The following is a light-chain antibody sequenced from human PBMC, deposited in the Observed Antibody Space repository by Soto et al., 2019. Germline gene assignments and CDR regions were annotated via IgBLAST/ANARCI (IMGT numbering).Light chain of an antibody. J-gene: IGKJ1*01. Sequence: EIVLTQSPGTLSLSPGERATLSCGASQSVSSSYLAWYQQKPGQAPRLLIYRASSRATGIPDRFSGRGSGTDFTLTISRLEPEDFAVYYCQQYGSSPPCTFGQGPKVDIK. CDR3: QQYGSSPPCT. CDR1: QSVSSSY. V-gene: IGKV3-20*01. CDR2: RAS.